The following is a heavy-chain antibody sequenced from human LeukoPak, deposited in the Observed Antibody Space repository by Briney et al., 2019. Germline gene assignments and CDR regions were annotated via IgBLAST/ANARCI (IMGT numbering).Heavy chain of an antibody. CDR3: ARAGYCSSTTCPDAFDI. V-gene: IGHV4-59*12. Sequence: SETLSLTCTVSGGSISSYYWSWIRQPPGKGLEWIGYIYYSGSTNYNPSLKSRVTISVDTSKNQLSLKMSSVTAADTAAYYCARAGYCSSTTCPDAFDIWGQETKVIVSS. D-gene: IGHD2-2*01. CDR2: IYYSGST. J-gene: IGHJ3*02. CDR1: GGSISSYY.